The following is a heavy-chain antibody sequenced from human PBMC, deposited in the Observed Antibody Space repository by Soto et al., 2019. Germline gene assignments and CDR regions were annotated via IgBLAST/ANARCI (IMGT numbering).Heavy chain of an antibody. CDR1: GYTFTTYG. V-gene: IGHV1-18*04. CDR3: ARDGERDTGLNFYYYLHGMDA. J-gene: IGHJ6*02. CDR2: ISPYNGTT. D-gene: IGHD1-1*01. Sequence: ASVKVSCKASGYTFTTYGIRWGRQAPGQGLEWMGWISPYNGTTKYAEKFQGEMTMTTDTATSTAYMALRSLRSDDTAVYYCARDGERDTGLNFYYYLHGMDAWGQGTRVTVS.